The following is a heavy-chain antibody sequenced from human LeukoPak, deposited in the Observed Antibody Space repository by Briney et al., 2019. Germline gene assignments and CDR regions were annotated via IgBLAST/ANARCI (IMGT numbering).Heavy chain of an antibody. D-gene: IGHD2-2*01. Sequence: SVKVSCKASGGTFSSYAISWVRQAPGQGLEWMGGIIPIFGTANYAQKFQGRVTITTDESTSTAYMELSSLRSEDTAVYYCARGFWDIVAVPAAIDAFDIWGQGTMVTVSS. CDR3: ARGFWDIVAVPAAIDAFDI. V-gene: IGHV1-69*05. CDR2: IIPIFGTA. CDR1: GGTFSSYA. J-gene: IGHJ3*02.